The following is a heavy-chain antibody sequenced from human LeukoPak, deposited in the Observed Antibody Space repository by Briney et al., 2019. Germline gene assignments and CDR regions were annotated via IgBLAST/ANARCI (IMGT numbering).Heavy chain of an antibody. J-gene: IGHJ6*02. CDR3: ARVVGIDGMDV. CDR1: GYTFTGYY. D-gene: IGHD1-26*01. V-gene: IGHV1-2*02. Sequence: GASLKVSCKAPGYTFTGYYMHWVRQAPGQGLEWMGWINPNSGGTNYAQKFQGGVTMTRDTSISTAYMELSRLRSDDTAVYYCARVVGIDGMDVWGQGTTVTVSS. CDR2: INPNSGGT.